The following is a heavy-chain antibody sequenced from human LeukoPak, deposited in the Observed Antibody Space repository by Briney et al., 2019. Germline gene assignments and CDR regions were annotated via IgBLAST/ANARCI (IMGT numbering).Heavy chain of an antibody. Sequence: RSGGSLRLSCAASGFTFNDYGMTWVRQAPGKGLEWVSHINRNAGSTAYADSVKGRFTISRDNTKNSVSLQMNSLRAEDTAFYYCARGYSPRGLDYWGQGTLVTVSS. D-gene: IGHD1-26*01. CDR2: INRNAGST. CDR1: GFTFNDYG. J-gene: IGHJ4*02. CDR3: ARGYSPRGLDY. V-gene: IGHV3-20*04.